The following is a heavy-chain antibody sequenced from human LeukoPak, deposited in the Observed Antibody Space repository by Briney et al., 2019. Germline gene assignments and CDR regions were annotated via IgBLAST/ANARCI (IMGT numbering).Heavy chain of an antibody. Sequence: SVTVSCKASGGTFSSYAISWVRQAPGQGLEWMGGIIPLFGVANYAQKFQGRVTITADESTSTAYMELSSLRSEDTAVYYCARSLVAAELDCWGQGTLVTVSS. CDR1: GGTFSSYA. V-gene: IGHV1-69*13. J-gene: IGHJ4*02. CDR3: ARSLVAAELDC. D-gene: IGHD6-19*01. CDR2: IIPLFGVA.